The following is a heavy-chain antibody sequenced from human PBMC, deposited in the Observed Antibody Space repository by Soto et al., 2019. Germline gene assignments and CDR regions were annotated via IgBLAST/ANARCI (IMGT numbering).Heavy chain of an antibody. CDR2: IFWNDDK. Sequence: QIALKESGPTLVKPSRTLTLTCTFSGFSFNTAGAGVGWIRQPPGKALEWLAVIFWNDDKRYSPSLMSRLTIIKDTSKNQVVLTMTNVDPVDTATYYCAYRRGGSSSGGNFDYWGQGTPVTVYS. J-gene: IGHJ4*02. D-gene: IGHD2-15*01. V-gene: IGHV2-5*01. CDR3: AYRRGGSSSGGNFDY. CDR1: GFSFNTAGAG.